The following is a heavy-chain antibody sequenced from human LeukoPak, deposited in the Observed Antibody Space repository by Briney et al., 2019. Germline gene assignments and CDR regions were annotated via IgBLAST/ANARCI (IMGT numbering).Heavy chain of an antibody. V-gene: IGHV1-18*01. CDR2: ISAYNGNT. J-gene: IGHJ4*02. Sequence: ASVKVSCKASGYTFTSYGISWVRQAPGQGLEWMGWISAYNGNTNYAQKLQGRVTMTTDTSTSTAYMELRSLRSDDTAVYYCARDDPTYNSGWYVDYWGQETLVTVSS. D-gene: IGHD6-19*01. CDR3: ARDDPTYNSGWYVDY. CDR1: GYTFTSYG.